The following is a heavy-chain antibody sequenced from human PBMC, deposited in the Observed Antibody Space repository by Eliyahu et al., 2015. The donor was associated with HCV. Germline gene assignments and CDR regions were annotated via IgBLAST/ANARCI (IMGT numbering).Heavy chain of an antibody. CDR2: IIPIFGTA. J-gene: IGHJ3*02. D-gene: IGHD2-15*01. CDR3: ARPTTLGYCSGGSCYSYAFDI. Sequence: QVQLVQSGAEVKKPGSSVKVSCKASGXTFSSYAISWGRQAPGQGLEWMGGIIPIFGTANYAQKFQGRVTITADESTSTAYMELSSLRSEDTAVYYCARPTTLGYCSGGSCYSYAFDIWGQGTMVTVSS. V-gene: IGHV1-69*01. CDR1: GXTFSSYA.